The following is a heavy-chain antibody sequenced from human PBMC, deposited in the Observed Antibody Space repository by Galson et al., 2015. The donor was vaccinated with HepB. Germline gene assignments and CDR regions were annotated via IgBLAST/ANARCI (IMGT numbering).Heavy chain of an antibody. V-gene: IGHV3-23*01. CDR3: AKRKLGGVVVIAYDI. D-gene: IGHD2-21*01. Sequence: SLRLSCAASGFTFSSYAMSWVRQAPGKGLEWVSGLSGSGGSTYYADSVKGRFTISRDNSNNTVYLQMRSLRAEDTAVYYCAKRKLGGVVVIAYDIWGQGTMVTVSS. CDR1: GFTFSSYA. J-gene: IGHJ3*02. CDR2: LSGSGGST.